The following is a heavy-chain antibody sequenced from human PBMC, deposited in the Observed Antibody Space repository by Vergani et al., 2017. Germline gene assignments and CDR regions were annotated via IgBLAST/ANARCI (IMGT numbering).Heavy chain of an antibody. CDR3: ASGYSYGYYYYMDV. CDR1: GGSFSGYY. CDR2: IYTSGST. D-gene: IGHD5-18*01. J-gene: IGHJ6*03. V-gene: IGHV4-59*10. Sequence: QVQLQQWGAGLLKPSETLSLTCAVYGGSFSGYYWSWIRQPAGKGLEWIGRIYTSGSTNYNPSLKSRVTISVDTSKNQFSLKLSSVTAADTAVYYCASGYSYGYYYYMDVWGKGTTVTVSS.